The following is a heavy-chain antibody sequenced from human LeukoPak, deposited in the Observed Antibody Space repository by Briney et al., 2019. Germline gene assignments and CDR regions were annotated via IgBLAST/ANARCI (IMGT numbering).Heavy chain of an antibody. CDR1: GGSISSHY. CDR3: ARGAILGYCSSTSCWDHDAFDI. Sequence: SETLSLTCTVSGGSISSHYWSWIRQPPRKGLEWIGYIYYSGSTNYNPSLKSRVTISVDTSKNQFSQKLSSVTGADTAVYYCARGAILGYCSSTSCWDHDAFDIWGQGTMVTVSS. J-gene: IGHJ3*02. CDR2: IYYSGST. D-gene: IGHD2-2*01. V-gene: IGHV4-59*11.